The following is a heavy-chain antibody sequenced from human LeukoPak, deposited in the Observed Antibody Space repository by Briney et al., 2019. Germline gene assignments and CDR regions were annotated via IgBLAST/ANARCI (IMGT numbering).Heavy chain of an antibody. CDR1: GFTVVTNY. CDR2: IYSGGSK. V-gene: IGHV3-53*01. CDR3: ARSRGIPDAFDM. Sequence: GGSLRLSCAASGFTVVTNYINWVRQPPGKGLEWVSVIYSGGSKYYADSVRGRFTTSRDNSKNTVYLQMNSLRAEDTAVYYCARSRGIPDAFDMWGLGTMVTVSS. J-gene: IGHJ3*02. D-gene: IGHD2-21*01.